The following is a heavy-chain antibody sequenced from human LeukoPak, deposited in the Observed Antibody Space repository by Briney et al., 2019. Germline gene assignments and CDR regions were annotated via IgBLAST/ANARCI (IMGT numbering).Heavy chain of an antibody. CDR2: INPNSGGT. D-gene: IGHD3-22*01. CDR1: GYTFTTYD. CDR3: ARAPYYDSSGPFDY. V-gene: IGHV1-2*06. Sequence: ASVKVSCKASGYTFTTYDINWVRQATGQGFEWMGRINPNSGGTNYAQKFQGRVTMTRDTSISTAYMELSSLRSEDTAVYYCARAPYYDSSGPFDYWGQGTLVTVSS. J-gene: IGHJ4*02.